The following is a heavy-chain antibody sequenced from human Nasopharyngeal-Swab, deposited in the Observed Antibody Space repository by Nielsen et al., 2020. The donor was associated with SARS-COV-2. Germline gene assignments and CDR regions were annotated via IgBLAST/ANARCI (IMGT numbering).Heavy chain of an antibody. CDR1: GFTFSSYA. J-gene: IGHJ4*02. CDR3: AKDLWYWAFDF. CDR2: ISGSGGST. V-gene: IGHV3-23*01. D-gene: IGHD2-21*01. Sequence: GESLKISCAASGFTFSSYAMSWVRQAPGKGLEWVSAISGSGGSTYYADSVKGRFTISRDNSKNTLYLQMNSLRAEDTAVYYCAKDLWYWAFDFWGQGTLVTVSS.